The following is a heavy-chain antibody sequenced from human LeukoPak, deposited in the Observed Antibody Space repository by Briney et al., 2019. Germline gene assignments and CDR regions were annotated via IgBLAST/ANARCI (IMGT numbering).Heavy chain of an antibody. D-gene: IGHD2-15*01. CDR2: ISYDGSNK. CDR1: GFTFSSYG. CDR3: AKDVRRYCSGGSCYSVDY. Sequence: GRSLRLSCAASGFTFSSYGMHWVRQAPGKGLEWVAVISYDGSNKYYADSVKGRFTISRDNSKNTLYLQMNSLRVEDTAVYYCAKDVRRYCSGGSCYSVDYWGQGTLVTVSS. V-gene: IGHV3-30*18. J-gene: IGHJ4*02.